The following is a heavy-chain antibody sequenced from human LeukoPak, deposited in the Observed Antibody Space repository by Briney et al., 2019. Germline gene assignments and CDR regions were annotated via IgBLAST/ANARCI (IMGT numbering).Heavy chain of an antibody. V-gene: IGHV1-46*01. CDR1: GYTFTSYY. CDR2: INPSGGST. D-gene: IGHD3-3*01. CDR3: ARGTVRVRRITIFEVVISDAFDY. J-gene: IGHJ4*02. Sequence: ASVKVSCKASGYTFTSYYMHWVRQAPGQGLEWMGIINPSGGSTSYAQKFQGRVTMTRDMSTSTVYMELSSLRSEDTAVYYCARGTVRVRRITIFEVVISDAFDYWGQGTLVTVSS.